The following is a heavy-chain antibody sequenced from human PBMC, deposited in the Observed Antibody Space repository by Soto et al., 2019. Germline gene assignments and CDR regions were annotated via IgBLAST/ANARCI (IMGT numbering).Heavy chain of an antibody. CDR3: ARESHDILTGHPWVWYFDV. J-gene: IGHJ2*01. Sequence: QVQRQQWGAGPLRPLETLSLTCGVSGGSFSGYYWAWIRQSPGKGLEWIGEINDRGSMNYNPSLKSRVRISVDTSKNNYSLKLRSVTAADTAVYYCARESHDILTGHPWVWYFDVWGRGTLVTVSS. D-gene: IGHD3-9*01. CDR1: GGSFSGYY. V-gene: IGHV4-34*01. CDR2: INDRGSM.